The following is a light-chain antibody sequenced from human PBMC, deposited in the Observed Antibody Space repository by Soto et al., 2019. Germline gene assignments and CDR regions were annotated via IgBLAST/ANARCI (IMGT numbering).Light chain of an antibody. CDR2: GAS. V-gene: IGKV3-15*01. CDR3: XXXXNWPPLT. J-gene: IGKJ4*01. CDR1: QSVSSN. Sequence: EIVMTQSPATLSVSPGERATLSCRASQSVSSNLAWYQQKPGQAPRLLIYGASTRATGIPARFSGSGSGTEFTPTISSLQSXXXXXXXXXXXXNWPPLTFGGGTKVEIK.